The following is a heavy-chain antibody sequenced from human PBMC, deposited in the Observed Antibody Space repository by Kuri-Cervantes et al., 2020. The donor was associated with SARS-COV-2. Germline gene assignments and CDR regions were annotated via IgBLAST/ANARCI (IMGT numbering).Heavy chain of an antibody. J-gene: IGHJ5*02. Sequence: ASVKVSCKASGYTFTSYYMHWVRQAPGRGLEWMGIINPSGGSTSYAQKFQGRVTMTTDTSTSTAYMELRSLRSDDTAVYYCARGDIAAHRRWFDPWGQGTLVTVSS. V-gene: IGHV1-46*01. D-gene: IGHD6-6*01. CDR2: INPSGGST. CDR3: ARGDIAAHRRWFDP. CDR1: GYTFTSYY.